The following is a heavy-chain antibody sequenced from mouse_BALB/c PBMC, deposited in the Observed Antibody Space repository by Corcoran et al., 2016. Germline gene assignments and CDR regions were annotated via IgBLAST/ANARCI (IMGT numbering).Heavy chain of an antibody. V-gene: IGHV14-3*02. CDR2: IDTANGNT. CDR1: GFNIKDTY. CDR3: ARSTGTIDY. D-gene: IGHD4-1*01. J-gene: IGHJ2*01. Sequence: EVQLQQSGAELVKPGASVKLSCTASGFNIKDTYMHWVKQRPEQGLEWIGRIDTANGNTKYDPKFQGKATITADTSSNTAYLQLSSLTSKDPAVYYRARSTGTIDYWGQGTTLTVSS.